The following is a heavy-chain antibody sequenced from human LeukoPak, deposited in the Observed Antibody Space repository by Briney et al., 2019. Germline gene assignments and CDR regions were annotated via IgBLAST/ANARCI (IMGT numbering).Heavy chain of an antibody. CDR3: ATSPAGYSSGGWFDP. J-gene: IGHJ5*02. D-gene: IGHD6-19*01. Sequence: GASVKVSCKASGGTFSSYAISWVRQAPGQGLEWMGRIIPIFGTANYAQKSQGRVTITTDESTSTAYMELSSLRSEDTAVYYCATSPAGYSSGGWFDPWGQGTLVTVSS. CDR2: IIPIFGTA. V-gene: IGHV1-69*05. CDR1: GGTFSSYA.